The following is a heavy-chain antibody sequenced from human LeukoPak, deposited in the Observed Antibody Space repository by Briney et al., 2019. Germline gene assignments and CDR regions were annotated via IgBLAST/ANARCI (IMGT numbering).Heavy chain of an antibody. D-gene: IGHD2-2*01. CDR2: IYYSGSS. CDR1: GASISSSY. J-gene: IGHJ4*02. CDR3: ARGDIVVVPAAPDY. Sequence: SETLSLTCTVSGASISSSYWSWIRQPPGKGLEWIGYIYYSGSSSYNPSLKSRVTISVDTSKNQFSLKLSSVTAADTAVYYCARGDIVVVPAAPDYWGQGTLVTVSS. V-gene: IGHV4-59*12.